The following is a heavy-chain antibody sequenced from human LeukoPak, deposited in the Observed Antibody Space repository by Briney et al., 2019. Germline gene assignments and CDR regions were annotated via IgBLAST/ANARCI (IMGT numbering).Heavy chain of an antibody. CDR3: ARNPMVYASPHWFDP. J-gene: IGHJ5*02. CDR1: GFTFDDYG. D-gene: IGHD2-8*01. CDR2: INWNGGST. V-gene: IGHV3-20*04. Sequence: PGGSLRLSCAASGFTFDDYGMSWVRQAPGKGLEWVSGINWNGGSTGYADSAKGRFTISRDNAKNSLYLQMNSLRAEDTALYYCARNPMVYASPHWFDPWGQGTLVTVSS.